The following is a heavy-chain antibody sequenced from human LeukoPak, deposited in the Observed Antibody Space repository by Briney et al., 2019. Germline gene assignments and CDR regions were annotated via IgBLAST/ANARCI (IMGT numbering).Heavy chain of an antibody. D-gene: IGHD1-26*01. CDR2: IYSGGST. V-gene: IGHV3-53*01. J-gene: IGHJ4*02. CDR3: ARGENYYFDY. Sequence: GGSLRLSCAASGFTVSSDYMSRVRQAPGKGLEWVSVIYSGGSTYYADSVKGRFTISRDNSKNTLYLQMNSLRAEDTAVYYCARGENYYFDYWGQGTLVTVSS. CDR1: GFTVSSDY.